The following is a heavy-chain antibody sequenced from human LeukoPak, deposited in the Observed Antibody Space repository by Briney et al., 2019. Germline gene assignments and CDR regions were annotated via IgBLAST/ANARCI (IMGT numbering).Heavy chain of an antibody. Sequence: ASETLSLTCTVSGGSISNSSYYWGWIRQPPGKGLEWIGSIFYTGSTYYNPSLKSRVTISVDTSKNQFSLKLSSVTAADTAVYYCARVVGATYFDYWGQGTLVTVSS. J-gene: IGHJ4*02. V-gene: IGHV4-39*07. CDR2: IFYTGST. CDR1: GGSISNSSYY. D-gene: IGHD1-26*01. CDR3: ARVVGATYFDY.